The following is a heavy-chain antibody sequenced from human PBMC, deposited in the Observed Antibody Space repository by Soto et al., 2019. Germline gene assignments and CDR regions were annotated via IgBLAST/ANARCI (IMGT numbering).Heavy chain of an antibody. CDR1: GGSFSGYY. J-gene: IGHJ4*02. V-gene: IGHV4-34*01. Sequence: SETLSLTCAVYGGSFSGYYWSWIRQPPGKGLEWIGEINHSGSTNYNPSLKSRVTISVDTSKNQFSLKLSSVTAADTSVYYCARERSTVTTQVYFDYWGQGTLVTVSS. CDR3: ARERSTVTTQVYFDY. D-gene: IGHD4-17*01. CDR2: INHSGST.